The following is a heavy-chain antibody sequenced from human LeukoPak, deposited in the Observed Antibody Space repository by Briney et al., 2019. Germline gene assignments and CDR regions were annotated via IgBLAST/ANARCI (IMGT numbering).Heavy chain of an antibody. CDR2: IRYDGSNK. CDR1: GFTFSSYG. J-gene: IGHJ4*02. V-gene: IGHV3-30*02. D-gene: IGHD3-3*01. CDR3: ANLFWSGHSLPQTDDY. Sequence: GGSLRLSCAASGFTFSSYGMHWVRQAPGKGLEWVAFIRYDGSNKYYADSVKGRFTISRDNSRNTLYLQMNSLRAEDTAVYYCANLFWSGHSLPQTDDYWGQGTLVTVSS.